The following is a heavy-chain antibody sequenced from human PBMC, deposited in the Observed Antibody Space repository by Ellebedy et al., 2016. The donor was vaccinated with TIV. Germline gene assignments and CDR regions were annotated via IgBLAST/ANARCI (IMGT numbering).Heavy chain of an antibody. V-gene: IGHV3-23*01. J-gene: IGHJ4*02. CDR3: ARRTTVEGPGCFDY. CDR1: GFSFRNYA. CDR2: IGPDGSVT. Sequence: PGGSLRLSCAASGFSFRNYALSWVRQTPGKGLEWVSAIGPDGSVTKYADSVKGRFTISRDNSKNTLFLQMNSLRAEDTATYYCARRTTVEGPGCFDYWGQGTLVTVSS. D-gene: IGHD4-23*01.